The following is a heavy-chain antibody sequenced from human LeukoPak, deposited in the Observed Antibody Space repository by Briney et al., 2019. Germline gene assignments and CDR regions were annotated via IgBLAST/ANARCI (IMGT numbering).Heavy chain of an antibody. CDR1: GGAFSSDA. CDR2: IIPIFGTA. J-gene: IGHJ4*02. V-gene: IGHV1-69*06. D-gene: IGHD2-21*02. Sequence: SVKVSCKASGGAFSSDAISWVRQAPGQGLEWMGRIIPIFGTANYAQKFQGRVTITADKSTSTAYMELSSLRSEDTAVYYCARLPAYGDCGGDCHLDYWGQGTLVTVSS. CDR3: ARLPAYGDCGGDCHLDY.